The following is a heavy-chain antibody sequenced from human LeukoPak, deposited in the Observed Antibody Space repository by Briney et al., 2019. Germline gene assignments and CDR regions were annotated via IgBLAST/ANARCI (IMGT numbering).Heavy chain of an antibody. J-gene: IGHJ4*02. Sequence: SETLSLTCAVYGGSFSGYYWSWIRQPPGKGLEWIGEINHGGSTNYNPSLKSRVTISVDTSKNQFFLKLSSVTAADTAVYYCARGISRYSNFDYWGQGTLVTVS. V-gene: IGHV4-34*01. CDR1: GGSFSGYY. D-gene: IGHD4-11*01. CDR3: ARGISRYSNFDY. CDR2: INHGGST.